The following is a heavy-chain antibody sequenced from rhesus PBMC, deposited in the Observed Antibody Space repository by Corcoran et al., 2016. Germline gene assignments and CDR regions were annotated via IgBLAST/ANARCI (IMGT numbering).Heavy chain of an antibody. D-gene: IGHD4-35*01. Sequence: EVQLVESGGGLVQPGGSLRLSCAASGFTFSDYYMSWVRQAPGKGLDWVSTISSGSIYIYSADSVKGRFTISRDNAKNSLSLQLNSLKTEDTAVYFCARVYGNYGLDSWGQGVVVTVSS. CDR3: ARVYGNYGLDS. CDR2: ISSGSIYI. V-gene: IGHV3S16*01. J-gene: IGHJ6*01. CDR1: GFTFSDYY.